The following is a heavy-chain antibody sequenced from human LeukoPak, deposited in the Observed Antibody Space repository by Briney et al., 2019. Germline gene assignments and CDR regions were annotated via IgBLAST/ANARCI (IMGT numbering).Heavy chain of an antibody. CDR1: GFTFSDYY. J-gene: IGHJ4*02. Sequence: GGSLRLSCAASGFTFSDYYMNWIRQAPGKGLEWVSYISSSGSSIYYANSVKGRFTISRDNSKNTLYLQMGSLRAEDMAVYYCARADSSSWYGVYYFDYWGQGTLVTVSS. CDR3: ARADSSSWYGVYYFDY. CDR2: ISSSGSSI. V-gene: IGHV3-11*04. D-gene: IGHD6-13*01.